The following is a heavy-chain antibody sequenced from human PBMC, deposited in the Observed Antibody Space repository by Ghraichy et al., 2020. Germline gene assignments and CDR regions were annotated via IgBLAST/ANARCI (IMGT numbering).Heavy chain of an antibody. V-gene: IGHV4-59*08. J-gene: IGHJ6*02. CDR1: GGSISSYY. D-gene: IGHD3-10*01. Sequence: ESLNISCTVSGGSISSYYWSWIRQPPGKGLEWIGYIYSTGSSNYNSSLKSRVSISVDTSKNEVFLRLSSVTAADTAVYYCARHVPTIIRSSHYYGLDVWGQGTTVTVSS. CDR2: IYSTGSS. CDR3: ARHVPTIIRSSHYYGLDV.